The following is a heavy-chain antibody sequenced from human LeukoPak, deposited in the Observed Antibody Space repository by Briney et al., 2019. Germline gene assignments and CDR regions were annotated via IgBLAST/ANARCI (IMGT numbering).Heavy chain of an antibody. V-gene: IGHV1-2*04. CDR3: ARQYYYDSSGYST. D-gene: IGHD3-22*01. Sequence: GASVKVSCKASGYTFTGYYMHWVRQAPGQGLEWMGWINPNSGGTNYAQKFQGWVTMTRDTSVSTAYMELSRLRSEDTAVYYCARQYYYDSSGYSTWGQGTLVTVSS. J-gene: IGHJ5*02. CDR1: GYTFTGYY. CDR2: INPNSGGT.